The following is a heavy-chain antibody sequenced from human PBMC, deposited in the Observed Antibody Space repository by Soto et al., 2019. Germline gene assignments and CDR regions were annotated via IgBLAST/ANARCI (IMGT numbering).Heavy chain of an antibody. CDR1: GFTFNYYP. J-gene: IGHJ6*02. D-gene: IGHD6-19*01. Sequence: QMQLVESGGGVVQPGGSLRLSCAASGFTFNYYPMHWVRQAPGKGLEWVAVVSFDGSNKYYADPVKGRFTISKDNSKNTLYLQMNSLRREDTAVYYCARLPGPLVAVLYIYPLDGREAMSDVDVWGQGTTVTVSS. V-gene: IGHV3-30-3*01. CDR3: ARLPGPLVAVLYIYPLDGREAMSDVDV. CDR2: VSFDGSNK.